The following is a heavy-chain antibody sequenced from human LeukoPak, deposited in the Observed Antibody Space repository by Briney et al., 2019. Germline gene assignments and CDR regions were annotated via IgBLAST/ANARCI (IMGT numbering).Heavy chain of an antibody. Sequence: GGAPRPSREAPGFTLSSYAMSWGPQGPGEGAEWVSAISGSGGSTYYADSVKGRFTISRDNSKNTLYLQMNSLRAEDTAVYYCAKSSSGGTDFDYWGQGTLVTVSS. CDR2: ISGSGGST. J-gene: IGHJ4*02. V-gene: IGHV3-23*01. CDR1: GFTLSSYA. D-gene: IGHD3-22*01. CDR3: AKSSSGGTDFDY.